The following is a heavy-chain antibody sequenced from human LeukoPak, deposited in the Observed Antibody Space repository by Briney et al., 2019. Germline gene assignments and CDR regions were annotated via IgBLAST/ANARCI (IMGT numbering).Heavy chain of an antibody. V-gene: IGHV3-30*18. Sequence: GRSLRLSCAASGFTFTIYGMHWVRQAPGKGLEWVAVISYDGSNLYYADSVKGRFTISRDNSKNTLFLQMNSLRAEDTAVYYCAKDISGWFGYNYYGMDDWGQGTTVTVSS. CDR1: GFTFTIYG. CDR2: ISYDGSNL. D-gene: IGHD6-19*01. CDR3: AKDISGWFGYNYYGMDD. J-gene: IGHJ6*02.